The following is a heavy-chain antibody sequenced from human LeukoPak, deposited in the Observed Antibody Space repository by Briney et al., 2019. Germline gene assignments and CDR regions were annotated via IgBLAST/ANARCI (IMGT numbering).Heavy chain of an antibody. CDR2: ISASDGST. CDR1: GFTFSNYD. Sequence: GGSLRLSCAASGFTFSNYDMSWVRQAPGKGLEWVSGISASDGSTYYADSVKGRFTISRDNSRNTLHLQMNSLRAEDTAVYYCAKGMNCDYWGQGTLVTVSS. V-gene: IGHV3-23*01. CDR3: AKGMNCDY. J-gene: IGHJ4*02.